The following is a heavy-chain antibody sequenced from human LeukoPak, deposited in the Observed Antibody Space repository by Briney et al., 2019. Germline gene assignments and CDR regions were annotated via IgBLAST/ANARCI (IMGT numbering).Heavy chain of an antibody. Sequence: SETLSLTCTVSGGSISSSSYYWGWIRQPPGKGLEWIVSIYYSGSTYYNPSLKSRVTISVDTSKNQFSLKLSSVTAADTAVYYCARLDTMVRGVIITLRDFDYWGQGTLVTVSS. CDR2: IYYSGST. J-gene: IGHJ4*02. CDR1: GGSISSSSYY. D-gene: IGHD3-10*01. CDR3: ARLDTMVRGVIITLRDFDY. V-gene: IGHV4-39*01.